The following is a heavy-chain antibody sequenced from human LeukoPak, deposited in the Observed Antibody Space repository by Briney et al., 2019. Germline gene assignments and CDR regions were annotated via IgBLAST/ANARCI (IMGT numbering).Heavy chain of an antibody. CDR1: GDSVSSNSAA. CDR2: TYYRSKWYN. J-gene: IGHJ5*02. D-gene: IGHD6-19*01. V-gene: IGHV6-1*01. Sequence: SQTLSLTCAISGDSVSSNSAAWNWIRQSPSRGLEWLGSTYYRSKWYNDYAVSVKSRITINPDTSKNQFSLQLNSVTPEDTAVYYCARGAPPGIAVAVINWFDPWGQGTLVTVSS. CDR3: ARGAPPGIAVAVINWFDP.